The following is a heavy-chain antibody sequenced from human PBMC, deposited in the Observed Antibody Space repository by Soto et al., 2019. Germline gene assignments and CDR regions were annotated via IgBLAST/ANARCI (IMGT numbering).Heavy chain of an antibody. CDR3: ARKDKSGYFNWFDP. J-gene: IGHJ5*02. Sequence: PGESLKIACRTSGYRFTSYWIAWVRQMPGKGLEWMGIIFPSDSDTRYSPSFQGQVTISADRSTSTVFLQWASLKASDTAVYFCARKDKSGYFNWFDPWGQGTLVTVSS. V-gene: IGHV5-51*01. CDR1: GYRFTSYW. CDR2: IFPSDSDT. D-gene: IGHD3-22*01.